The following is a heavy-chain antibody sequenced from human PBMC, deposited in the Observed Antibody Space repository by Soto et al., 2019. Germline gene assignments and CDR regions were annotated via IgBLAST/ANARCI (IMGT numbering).Heavy chain of an antibody. CDR2: ISAYNGNT. D-gene: IGHD6-6*01. CDR3: ARVTRSSGFDY. Sequence: GASVKVSCKASGYTFTSYGISWVRQAPGQGLEWMGWISAYNGNTNYAQKLQGRVTMTTDTSTSTAYKELRSLRSDDTAVYYCARVTRSSGFDYWGQGTLVTVSS. J-gene: IGHJ4*02. CDR1: GYTFTSYG. V-gene: IGHV1-18*01.